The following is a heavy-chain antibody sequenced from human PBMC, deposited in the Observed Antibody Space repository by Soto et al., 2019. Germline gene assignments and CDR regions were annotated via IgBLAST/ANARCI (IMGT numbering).Heavy chain of an antibody. J-gene: IGHJ4*02. D-gene: IGHD3-3*01. CDR1: GFTFDSYA. CDR3: AKDRLTVFGVVVTFED. Sequence: EVQLLESGGGLVQPGGSLRLSCATDGFTFDSYAMHWVRQAPGKGLEWVSSLSGSGYQTYYADSVKGRLTISRDRSKKSVYLQMSSLRAEDTAVYFCAKDRLTVFGVVVTFEDWGRGTLVTVAS. CDR2: LSGSGYQT. V-gene: IGHV3-23*01.